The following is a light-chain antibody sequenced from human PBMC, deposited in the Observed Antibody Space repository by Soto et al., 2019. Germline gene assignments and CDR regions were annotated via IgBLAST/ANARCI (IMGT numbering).Light chain of an antibody. CDR1: QSVSSSS. CDR2: GAS. J-gene: IGKJ2*01. Sequence: EIVLTQSPGTLSLSPGERATLSCRASQSVSSSSLAWYQQKPGQAPRLLVYGASSRATGIPDRFSGSGSGTDFTLTISRLEPEDFAVYYCQQYVGSHLVTFGQGTKLEIK. V-gene: IGKV3-20*01. CDR3: QQYVGSHLVT.